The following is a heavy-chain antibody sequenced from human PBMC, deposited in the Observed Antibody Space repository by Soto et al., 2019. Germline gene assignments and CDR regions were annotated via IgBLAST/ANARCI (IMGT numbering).Heavy chain of an antibody. CDR2: ISGSGGST. V-gene: IGHV3-23*01. Sequence: GGSLRLSCAASGFTFSSYAMSWVRQAPGKGLEWVSAISGSGGSTYYADSVKGRFTISRDNSKNTLYLQMNSLRAEDTAVYYCAKGTLHYDFWSGYYSFDYWGQGTLVTVSS. CDR3: AKGTLHYDFWSGYYSFDY. J-gene: IGHJ4*02. D-gene: IGHD3-3*01. CDR1: GFTFSSYA.